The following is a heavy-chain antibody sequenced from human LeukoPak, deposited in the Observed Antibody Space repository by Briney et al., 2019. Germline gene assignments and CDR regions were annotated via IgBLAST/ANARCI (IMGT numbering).Heavy chain of an antibody. D-gene: IGHD3-10*01. V-gene: IGHV3-23*01. J-gene: IGHJ4*02. Sequence: GGSLRLSCAASGFTFSSYAMSWVRQAPGKGLEWVSAISGSGGSTYYADSVKGRFTISRDNSKNTLYLQMNSLKTEDTAVYYCTTGVGGSGSYYNLDYWGQGTLVTVSS. CDR2: ISGSGGST. CDR1: GFTFSSYA. CDR3: TTGVGGSGSYYNLDY.